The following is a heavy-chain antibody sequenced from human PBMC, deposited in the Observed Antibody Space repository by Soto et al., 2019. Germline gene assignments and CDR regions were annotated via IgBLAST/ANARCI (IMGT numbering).Heavy chain of an antibody. J-gene: IGHJ4*02. CDR3: ARELPGYSSSWAFDY. Sequence: GGSLRLSCAASGFTCSSYGMHWVRQAPGKGLEWVAVIWYDGSNKYYADSVKGRFTISRDNSKNTLYLQMNSLRAEDTAVYYCARELPGYSSSWAFDYWGQGTLVTVSS. V-gene: IGHV3-33*01. CDR2: IWYDGSNK. CDR1: GFTCSSYG. D-gene: IGHD6-13*01.